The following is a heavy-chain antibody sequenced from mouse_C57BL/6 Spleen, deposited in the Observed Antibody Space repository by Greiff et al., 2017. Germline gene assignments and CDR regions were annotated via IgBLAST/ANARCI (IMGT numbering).Heavy chain of an antibody. CDR3: ARGGSTVVAKNYFDY. Sequence: QVQLKESGPELVKPGASVKMSCKASGYTFTDYYIHWVKQRPGQGLEWIGWIFPGSGSPYYNEKFKGKATLTVDKSSSTAYMLLSSLTSEDSAVYFCARGGSTVVAKNYFDYWGQGTTLTVSS. J-gene: IGHJ2*01. CDR1: GYTFTDYY. CDR2: IFPGSGSP. V-gene: IGHV1-75*01. D-gene: IGHD1-1*01.